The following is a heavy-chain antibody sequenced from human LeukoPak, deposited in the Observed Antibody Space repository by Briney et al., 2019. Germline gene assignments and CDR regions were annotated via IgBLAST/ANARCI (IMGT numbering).Heavy chain of an antibody. CDR1: GYSISSGYY. V-gene: IGHV4-38-2*02. Sequence: SETLSLTCTVSGYSISSGYYWGWIRQPPGQGLEWIGSIYHSGSTYYNPSLKSRVTISVDTSKNQFSLKLASVTAADTAVYYCARESDFNSYWGQGTLVTVS. D-gene: IGHD3-3*01. CDR2: IYHSGST. CDR3: ARESDFNSY. J-gene: IGHJ4*02.